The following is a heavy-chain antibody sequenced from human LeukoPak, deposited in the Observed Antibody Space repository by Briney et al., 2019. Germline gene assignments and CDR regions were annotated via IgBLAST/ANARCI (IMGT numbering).Heavy chain of an antibody. Sequence: GGSLRLSCAASGFTFSSYAMAWVRQTPGRGLEWVSGISGSGDGTYYADSVKGRFTISRDNSKDTLYLQINSPRAEDTAVYYCAKRYSSSSWTAAFDSWGQGTLVTVSS. V-gene: IGHV3-23*01. D-gene: IGHD2-2*01. CDR3: AKRYSSSSWTAAFDS. CDR2: ISGSGDGT. CDR1: GFTFSSYA. J-gene: IGHJ4*02.